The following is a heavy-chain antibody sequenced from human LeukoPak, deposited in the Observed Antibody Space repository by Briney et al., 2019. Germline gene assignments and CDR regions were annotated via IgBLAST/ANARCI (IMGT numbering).Heavy chain of an antibody. V-gene: IGHV3-30*02. J-gene: IGHJ6*03. D-gene: IGHD2-15*01. CDR3: AKDHVVVVAAKDYYYYMDV. CDR1: GFTFSSYG. Sequence: GGSLRLSCAASGFTFSSYGMHWVRQAPGKGLEWVAFIRYDGSNKYYADSVKGRFTISRDNSKNTLYLQMNSLRAEDTAVYYCAKDHVVVVAAKDYYYYMDVWGKGTTVTVSS. CDR2: IRYDGSNK.